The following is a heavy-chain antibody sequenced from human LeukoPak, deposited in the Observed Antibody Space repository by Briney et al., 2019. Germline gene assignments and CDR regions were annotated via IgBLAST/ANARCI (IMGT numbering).Heavy chain of an antibody. V-gene: IGHV4-61*02. J-gene: IGHJ3*02. Sequence: PSQTLSLTCTVSGGSISSGSYYWSWIRQPAGKGLEWIGRIYTSGSTNYNPSLKSRVTISVDTSKNQFSLKLSSVTAADTAVYYCARADYVDAFDIWGQGTMATVSS. CDR1: GGSISSGSYY. CDR3: ARADYVDAFDI. CDR2: IYTSGST. D-gene: IGHD4-17*01.